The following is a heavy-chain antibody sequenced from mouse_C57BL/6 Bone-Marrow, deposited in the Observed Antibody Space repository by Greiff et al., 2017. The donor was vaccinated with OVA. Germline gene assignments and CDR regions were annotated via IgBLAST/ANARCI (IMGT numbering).Heavy chain of an antibody. V-gene: IGHV1-81*01. Sequence: QVQLQQSGAGLARPGASVKLSCKASGYTFTSYGISWVKQRTGQGLEWIGEIYPRSGNTDYNEKFKGKATLTADKFSSTAYMELRSLTSEDSAVDFCARRQLRLLWFAYWGQGTLVTVSA. D-gene: IGHD3-2*02. J-gene: IGHJ3*01. CDR3: ARRQLRLLWFAY. CDR1: GYTFTSYG. CDR2: IYPRSGNT.